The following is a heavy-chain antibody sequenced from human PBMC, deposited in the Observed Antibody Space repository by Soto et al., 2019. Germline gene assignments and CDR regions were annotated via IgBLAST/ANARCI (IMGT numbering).Heavy chain of an antibody. D-gene: IGHD3-16*02. J-gene: IGHJ4*02. CDR2: ISAYNGNT. V-gene: IGHV1-18*01. CDR1: GYTFTSYG. Sequence: ASVKVSCKASGYTFTSYGISWVRQAPGQGLEWMGWISAYNGNTNYAQKLQGRVTMTTDTSTSTAYMELRSLRSDDTAVYYCAREDYDYIWGSYRLEDYWGQGTLVTVSS. CDR3: AREDYDYIWGSYRLEDY.